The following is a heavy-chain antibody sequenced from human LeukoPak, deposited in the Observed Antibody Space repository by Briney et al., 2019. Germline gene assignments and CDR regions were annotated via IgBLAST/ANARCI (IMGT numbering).Heavy chain of an antibody. CDR2: IYTSGST. CDR3: ARDGIAVAGDYYYYYMDV. V-gene: IGHV4-61*02. CDR1: GDSISSSSYY. D-gene: IGHD6-19*01. J-gene: IGHJ6*03. Sequence: KPSETLSLTCTVSGDSISSSSYYWSWIRQPAGKGLEWIGRIYTSGSTNYNPSLKSRVTMSVDTSKNQFSLKLSSVTAADTAVYYCARDGIAVAGDYYYYYMDVWGKGTTVTISS.